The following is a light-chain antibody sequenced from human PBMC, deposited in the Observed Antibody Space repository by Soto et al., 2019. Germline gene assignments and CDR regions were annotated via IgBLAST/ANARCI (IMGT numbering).Light chain of an antibody. V-gene: IGKV3-20*01. CDR2: SAS. J-gene: IGKJ3*01. CDR3: QQYSASPRT. CDR1: RTVDGNY. Sequence: PGERATLSCRASRTVDGNYLAWYHQKPGQAPRLLIHSASTRAPGIPDRFSASGAGTDFTLTISRLEPEDSAVYYCQQYSASPRTFGPGTQVDIK.